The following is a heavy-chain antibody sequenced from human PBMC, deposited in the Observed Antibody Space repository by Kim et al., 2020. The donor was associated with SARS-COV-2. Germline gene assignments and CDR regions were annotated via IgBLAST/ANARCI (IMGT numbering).Heavy chain of an antibody. CDR2: VTTNTGNTNTENP. CDR3: ARAYYDSSGYHSYYFGMDV. Sequence: ASVKVSCKASGYTFTNYIISWVRQAPGQGLEWMGWVTTNTGNTNTENPTYAQGFRGRFVFSSDTSVNTAYLQINSLKTEDTAMYYCARAYYDSSGYHSYYFGMDVWGQGTTVTVSS. V-gene: IGHV7-4-1*02. CDR1: GYTFTNYI. D-gene: IGHD3-22*01. J-gene: IGHJ6*02.